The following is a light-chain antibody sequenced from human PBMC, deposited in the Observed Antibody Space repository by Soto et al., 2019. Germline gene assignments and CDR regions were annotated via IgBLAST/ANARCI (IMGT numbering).Light chain of an antibody. J-gene: IGLJ2*01. V-gene: IGLV2-8*01. Sequence: QSALTQPPSASGSPGQSVTISCTGTSSAVGGYKFVSWYQQHPGKAPKLIIYEVIKRPSGVPDRFSGSKSGNTASLTVSGLQAEDEGDYYCSSYGGSNNLVFGGGTKLTVL. CDR1: SSAVGGYKF. CDR3: SSYGGSNNLV. CDR2: EVI.